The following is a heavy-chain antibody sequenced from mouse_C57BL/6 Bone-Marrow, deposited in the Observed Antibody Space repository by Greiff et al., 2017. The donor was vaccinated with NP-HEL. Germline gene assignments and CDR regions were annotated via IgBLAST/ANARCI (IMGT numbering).Heavy chain of an antibody. CDR1: GYTFTSYW. D-gene: IGHD1-1*01. Sequence: QVQLQQSGAELVKPGASVKLSCKASGYTFTSYWMHWVKQRPGRGLEWIGRIDPNSGGTKYNEKFKSKATLTVDKPSSTAYMQLSSLTSEDSAVYYCARKDYGSSYENYAMDYWGQGTSVTVSS. J-gene: IGHJ4*01. CDR2: IDPNSGGT. V-gene: IGHV1-72*01. CDR3: ARKDYGSSYENYAMDY.